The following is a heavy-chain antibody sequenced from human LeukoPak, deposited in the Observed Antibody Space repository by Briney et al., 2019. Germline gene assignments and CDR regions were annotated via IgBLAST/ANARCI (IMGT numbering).Heavy chain of an antibody. CDR3: ATLSLYGDYLH. V-gene: IGHV1-24*01. CDR2: FDPEDGET. D-gene: IGHD4-17*01. Sequence: TSVKVSCKVSGYTLTELSMHWVRQAPGKGLEWMGGFDPEDGETIYAQKFQGRVTMTEDTSTDTAYMELSSLRSEDTAVYYSATLSLYGDYLHWGQGTLVTVSS. J-gene: IGHJ4*02. CDR1: GYTLTELS.